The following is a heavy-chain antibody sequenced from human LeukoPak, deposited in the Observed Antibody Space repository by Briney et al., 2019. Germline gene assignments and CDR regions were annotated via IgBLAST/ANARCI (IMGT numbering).Heavy chain of an antibody. D-gene: IGHD5-18*01. V-gene: IGHV3-30*03. CDR1: GFTFSSYG. CDR2: ISYDGSNK. J-gene: IGHJ4*02. Sequence: GALRLSCAASGFTFSSYGMHWVRQAPGKGLEWVAVISYDGSNKYYADSVKGRFTISRDNSKNTLYLQMNSLRAEDTAVYYCAREAMVYWGQGTLVTVSS. CDR3: AREAMVY.